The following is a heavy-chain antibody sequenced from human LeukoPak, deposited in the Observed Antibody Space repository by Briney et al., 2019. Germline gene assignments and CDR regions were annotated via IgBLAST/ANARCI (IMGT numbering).Heavy chain of an antibody. CDR2: IYYSGST. D-gene: IGHD3-22*01. CDR3: AREMTWDSGYPEYDAFDI. CDR1: GGSISSGDYY. V-gene: IGHV4-30-4*01. J-gene: IGHJ3*02. Sequence: SQTLSLTCTVSGGSISSGDYYWSWIRQPPGKGLEWIGYIYYSGSTYYNPSLKSRVTISVDTSKNQFSLKLSSVTAADTAVYYCAREMTWDSGYPEYDAFDIWGQGTIVTVSS.